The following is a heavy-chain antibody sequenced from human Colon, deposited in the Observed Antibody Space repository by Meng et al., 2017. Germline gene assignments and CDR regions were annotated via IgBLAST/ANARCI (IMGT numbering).Heavy chain of an antibody. V-gene: IGHV3-11*01. CDR1: GFTFRDYY. Sequence: QVQLVGSGGGLVKPGGSLRLACAASGFTFRDYYMTWIRQAPGKGLEWVSHISSSGKIIDYADSVKGRFTISRDNANNSLYLQMDSLTADDTAVYYCARDHGTGLDHWGQGALVTVSS. CDR2: ISSSGKII. D-gene: IGHD1-14*01. J-gene: IGHJ4*02. CDR3: ARDHGTGLDH.